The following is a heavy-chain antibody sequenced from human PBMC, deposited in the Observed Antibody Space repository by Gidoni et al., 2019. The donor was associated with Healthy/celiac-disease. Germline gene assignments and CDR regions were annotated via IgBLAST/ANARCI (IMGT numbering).Heavy chain of an antibody. D-gene: IGHD3-22*01. V-gene: IGHV3-66*01. Sequence: EVKLVESGGGWVEPGGSRRLSWEAAGFTVSSNYMSWVRQAPGKGLELVSVIYSGGSTSYADSVKGSFTISRDNSKNTLYLQINSLRAEDTAVYYCARDRHYYDSSGYSSWGQGTLVTVSS. CDR3: ARDRHYYDSSGYSS. J-gene: IGHJ4*02. CDR1: GFTVSSNY. CDR2: IYSGGST.